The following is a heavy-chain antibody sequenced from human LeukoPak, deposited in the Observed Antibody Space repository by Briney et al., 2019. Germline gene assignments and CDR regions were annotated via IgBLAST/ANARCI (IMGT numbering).Heavy chain of an antibody. V-gene: IGHV4-39*07. CDR1: GGSISSSSYY. Sequence: PSETLSLTCTVSGGSISSSSYYWGWIRQPPGKGLEWIGSIYYSGSTYYNPSLKSRVTISVDTSKNQFSLKLSSVTAADTAVYYCATYSSSDKAFDYWGQGTLVTVSS. CDR3: ATYSSSDKAFDY. CDR2: IYYSGST. J-gene: IGHJ4*02. D-gene: IGHD6-6*01.